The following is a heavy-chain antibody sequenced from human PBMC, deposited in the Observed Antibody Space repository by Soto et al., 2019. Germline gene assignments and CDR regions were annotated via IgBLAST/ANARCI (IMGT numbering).Heavy chain of an antibody. CDR2: IIPIFGTA. CDR3: ATSINSYGMDV. CDR1: GGTFSSYA. J-gene: IGHJ6*02. V-gene: IGHV1-69*13. Sequence: VASVKVSCKASGGTFSSYAISWVRQAPGQGLEWMGGIIPIFGTANYAQKFQGGVTITADESTSTAYMELSSLRSEDTAVYYCATSINSYGMDVWGQGTTVTVSS.